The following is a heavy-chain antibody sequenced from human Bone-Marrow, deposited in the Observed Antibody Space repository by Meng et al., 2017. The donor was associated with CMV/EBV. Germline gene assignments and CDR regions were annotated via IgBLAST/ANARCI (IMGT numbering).Heavy chain of an antibody. Sequence: SVKVSCKASGGTFSSYAISWVRQAPGQGLEWMGGIIPIFGTENYAQKFQGRVTITTDESTSTAYMELSSLRSEDTAVYYCARVCSSTSCYPYYYYGMDGWGQGTTVTVSS. V-gene: IGHV1-69*05. J-gene: IGHJ6*02. CDR3: ARVCSSTSCYPYYYYGMDG. CDR2: IIPIFGTE. D-gene: IGHD2-2*01. CDR1: GGTFSSYA.